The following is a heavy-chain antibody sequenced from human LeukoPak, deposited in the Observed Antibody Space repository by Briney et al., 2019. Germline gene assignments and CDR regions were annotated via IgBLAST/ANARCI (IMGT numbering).Heavy chain of an antibody. CDR1: GFTFSSYG. D-gene: IGHD3-10*01. Sequence: GRSLRLSCAASGFTFSSYGMHWVRQAPGKGLEWVAVIWYDGSNKYYADSVKGRFTISRDNSKNTLYLQMNSLRAEDTAVYYCAREGLLWFGEYEDYYYYGMDVWGQGTTVTVSS. J-gene: IGHJ6*02. CDR3: AREGLLWFGEYEDYYYYGMDV. V-gene: IGHV3-33*01. CDR2: IWYDGSNK.